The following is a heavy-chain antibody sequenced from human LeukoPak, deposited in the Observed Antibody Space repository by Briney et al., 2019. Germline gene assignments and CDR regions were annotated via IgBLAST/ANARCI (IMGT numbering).Heavy chain of an antibody. CDR3: TTHRGNRSRYFDY. V-gene: IGHV3-15*01. D-gene: IGHD1-14*01. Sequence: SWIRQAPGKGLEWVGRIKSKTDGGTTDYAAPVKGRFTISRDDSKNTLYLQMNSLKTEDTAVYYCTTHRGNRSRYFDYWGQGTLVTVSS. CDR2: IKSKTDGGTT. J-gene: IGHJ4*02.